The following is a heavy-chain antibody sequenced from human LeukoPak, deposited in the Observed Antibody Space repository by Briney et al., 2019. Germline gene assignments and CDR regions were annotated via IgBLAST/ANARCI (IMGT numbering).Heavy chain of an antibody. CDR2: FDPEDGET. Sequence: ASVKVSCKVSGYTLTELSMHWVRQAPGKGLEWMGGFDPEDGETIYAQKFQGRVTMTEDTSTDTAYMELSSLRSEDTAVYYCARGRRDTAMIIYYYYYYMDVWGKGTTVTISS. CDR3: ARGRRDTAMIIYYYYYYMDV. J-gene: IGHJ6*03. CDR1: GYTLTELS. V-gene: IGHV1-24*01. D-gene: IGHD5-18*01.